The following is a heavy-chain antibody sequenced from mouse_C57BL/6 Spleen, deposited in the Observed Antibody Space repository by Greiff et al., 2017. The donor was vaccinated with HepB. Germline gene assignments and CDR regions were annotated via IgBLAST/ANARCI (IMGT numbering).Heavy chain of an antibody. CDR3: ARRLGGSGYGWFAY. CDR2: IEPSDSYT. V-gene: IGHV1-69*01. Sequence: QVQLQQPGAELVMPGASVKLSCKASGYTFTSYWMHWVKQRPGQGLEWIGEIEPSDSYTNYNQKFKGKSTLTVDKSSSTAYMQLSSLTSEDSAVYYCARRLGGSGYGWFAYWGQGTLVTVSA. J-gene: IGHJ3*01. D-gene: IGHD3-2*02. CDR1: GYTFTSYW.